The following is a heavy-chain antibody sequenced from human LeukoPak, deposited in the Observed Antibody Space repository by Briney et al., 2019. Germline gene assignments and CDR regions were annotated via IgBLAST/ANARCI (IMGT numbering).Heavy chain of an antibody. V-gene: IGHV3-7*01. CDR1: GFTFSSYA. Sequence: GGSLRLSCAASGFTFSSYAMSWVRQAPGKGLEWVANIKQDGTEMYYVDSVKGRFTISRDNAKNSVYLQMNSLRAEDTAVYYCATRWTLDDWGQGTLVTVSS. CDR3: ATRWTLDD. J-gene: IGHJ4*02. CDR2: IKQDGTEM. D-gene: IGHD3/OR15-3a*01.